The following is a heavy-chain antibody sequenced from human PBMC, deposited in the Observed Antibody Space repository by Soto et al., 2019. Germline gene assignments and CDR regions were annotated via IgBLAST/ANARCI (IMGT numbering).Heavy chain of an antibody. CDR2: IIPIFGTA. V-gene: IGHV1-69*01. CDR1: GGTFSSYA. J-gene: IGHJ6*02. Sequence: QVQLVQSGAEVKKPGSSVKVSCKASGGTFSSYAISWVRQAPGQGLEWMGGIIPIFGTANYAQKFQGRVTITADESTSTAYMELSSLRSEDTAVYYCARVEVITGTTKYYYGMDVWGQGTTVTVSS. CDR3: ARVEVITGTTKYYYGMDV. D-gene: IGHD1-20*01.